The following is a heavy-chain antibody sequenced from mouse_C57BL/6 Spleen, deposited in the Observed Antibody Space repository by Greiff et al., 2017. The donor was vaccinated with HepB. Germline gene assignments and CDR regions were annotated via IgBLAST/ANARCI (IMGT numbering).Heavy chain of an antibody. V-gene: IGHV4-1*01. CDR3: AREDDGYHWYFDV. CDR1: GVDFSRYW. J-gene: IGHJ1*03. CDR2: INPDSSTI. Sequence: GVDFSRYWMSWVRRAPGKGLEWIGEINPDSSTINYAPSLKDKFIISRDNAKNTLYLQMSKVRSEDTALYYCAREDDGYHWYFDVWGTGTTVTVSS. D-gene: IGHD2-3*01.